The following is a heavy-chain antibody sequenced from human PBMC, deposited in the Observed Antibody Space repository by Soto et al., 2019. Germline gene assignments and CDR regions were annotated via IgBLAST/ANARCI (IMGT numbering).Heavy chain of an antibody. CDR2: LSDSGGIT. J-gene: IGHJ4*01. D-gene: IGHD3-22*01. CDR1: GFTFATFA. V-gene: IGHV3-23*01. CDR3: AQRGGSGYYGAFDY. Sequence: PGGSLRLSCAASGFTFATFAMSWVRQAPGKGLEWVSGLSDSGGITYYADSVRGRFTISRDNSKNKLYLQMNSLRGDDTAVYYCAQRGGSGYYGAFDYWGHGTLVTVSS.